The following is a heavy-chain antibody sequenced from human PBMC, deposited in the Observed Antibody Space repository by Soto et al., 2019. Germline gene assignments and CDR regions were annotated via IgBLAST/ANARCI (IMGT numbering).Heavy chain of an antibody. CDR1: GFTFSSYA. CDR2: ISYDGSNK. J-gene: IGHJ4*02. Sequence: QVQLVESGGGVVQPGRSLRLSCAASGFTFSSYAMHWVRQAPGKGLEWVAVISYDGSNKYYADSVKGRFTISRDNSKNTLYLQMNSLRAEDTAVYYCARAGSGPQLVYFDYWGQGTLFTVSS. D-gene: IGHD6-13*01. V-gene: IGHV3-30-3*01. CDR3: ARAGSGPQLVYFDY.